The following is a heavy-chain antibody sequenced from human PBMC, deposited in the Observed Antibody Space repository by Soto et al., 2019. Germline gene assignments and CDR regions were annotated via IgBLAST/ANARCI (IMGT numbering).Heavy chain of an antibody. CDR3: ARRGSSGWYDFDY. CDR2: IYYSGST. J-gene: IGHJ4*02. D-gene: IGHD6-19*01. V-gene: IGHV4-39*01. Sequence: QLQLQESGPGLVKPSETLSLTCTVSGGSISSSSYYWGWIRQPPGKGLEWIGSIYYSGSTYYNPSIKGRVTISVDTSKNQFSLKLSSVTAADTAVYYCARRGSSGWYDFDYWGQGTLVTVSS. CDR1: GGSISSSSYY.